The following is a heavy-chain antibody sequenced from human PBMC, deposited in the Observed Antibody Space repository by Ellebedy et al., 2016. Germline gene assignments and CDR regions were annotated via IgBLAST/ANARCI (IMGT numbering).Heavy chain of an antibody. J-gene: IGHJ3*02. CDR3: AADSYYYDSPVGDI. Sequence: SVKVSXXASGFTFTSSAMQWVRQARGQRLEWIGWIVVGSGNTNYAQKFQERVTITRDMSTSTAYMELSSLRSEDTAVYYCAADSYYYDSPVGDIWGQGTMVTVSS. V-gene: IGHV1-58*02. CDR2: IVVGSGNT. D-gene: IGHD3-22*01. CDR1: GFTFTSSA.